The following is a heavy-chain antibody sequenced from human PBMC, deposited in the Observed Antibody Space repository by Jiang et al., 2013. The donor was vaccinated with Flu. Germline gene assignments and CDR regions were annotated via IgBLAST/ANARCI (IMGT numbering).Heavy chain of an antibody. V-gene: IGHV3-66*02. CDR2: IYSSGTT. Sequence: VQLLESGGGLVQPGGSLGLSCAASGFTVSSNYMSWVRQAPGRGLEWVSVIYSSGTTYYADSVEGRFTISRDNSKNTLYLQMNSLRSEDTAVYYCATATYYVPYLFDIWGQGTMVTVSS. D-gene: IGHD3-16*01. J-gene: IGHJ3*02. CDR3: ATATYYVPYLFDI. CDR1: GFTVSSNY.